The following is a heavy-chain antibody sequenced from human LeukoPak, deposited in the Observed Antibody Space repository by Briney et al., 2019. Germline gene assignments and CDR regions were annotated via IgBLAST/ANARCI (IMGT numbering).Heavy chain of an antibody. Sequence: PGGSLRLSCAASGFTFSAYGMAWVRQAPGKGLERISDISGSGVDTYYADSVKGRFTISRDNSLNTLYLQMNSLRAEDTAVYYCAREGIAVAGTNWGQGTLVTVSS. V-gene: IGHV3-23*01. J-gene: IGHJ4*02. CDR1: GFTFSAYG. CDR3: AREGIAVAGTN. D-gene: IGHD6-19*01. CDR2: ISGSGVDT.